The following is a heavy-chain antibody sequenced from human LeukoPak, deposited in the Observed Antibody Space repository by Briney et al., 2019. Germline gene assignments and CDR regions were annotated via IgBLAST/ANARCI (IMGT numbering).Heavy chain of an antibody. CDR2: INEHGSIT. Sequence: GGSLRLSCAASGFTFSSYWMHWVRQVPGKGLVWVARINEHGSITDYADSVKDRFTVSRDNAWITLYLQMNSLRAEDTAVYYCARDVAGSGSLWGQGTLITVSS. J-gene: IGHJ4*02. V-gene: IGHV3-74*01. D-gene: IGHD3-10*01. CDR1: GFTFSSYW. CDR3: ARDVAGSGSL.